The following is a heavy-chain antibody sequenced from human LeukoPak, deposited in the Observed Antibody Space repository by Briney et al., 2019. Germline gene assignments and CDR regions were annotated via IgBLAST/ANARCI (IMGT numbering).Heavy chain of an antibody. CDR3: ARDSGYSYGGVDY. J-gene: IGHJ4*02. D-gene: IGHD5-18*01. Sequence: SETLSLTCTVSGGSISSSSYYWGWIRLPPGTGLEWIGSIYYSGSAYYNTSLKSRVTISVDKSKNQFSLKLRSVTAADTAVYYCARDSGYSYGGVDYWGQGTLVTVSS. CDR1: GGSISSSSYY. V-gene: IGHV4-39*07. CDR2: IYYSGSA.